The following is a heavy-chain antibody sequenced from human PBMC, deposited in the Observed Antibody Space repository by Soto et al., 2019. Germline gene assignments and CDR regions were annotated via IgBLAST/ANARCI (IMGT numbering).Heavy chain of an antibody. CDR1: GFTFSSYW. D-gene: IGHD6-19*01. J-gene: IGHJ3*02. CDR3: ARVLKSSGWDNDVFDI. CDR2: IDTYGSAT. V-gene: IGHV3-74*01. Sequence: GGCLRLSCAASGFTFSSYWMHWVRQAPGKGLVWVSRIDTYGSATRYADSVKGRFTISRDNAKNTLYLQMNTLRAEDTAVYYCARVLKSSGWDNDVFDIWGQGTMVTVSS.